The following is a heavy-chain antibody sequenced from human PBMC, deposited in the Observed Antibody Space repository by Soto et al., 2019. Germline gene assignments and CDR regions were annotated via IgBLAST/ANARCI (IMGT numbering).Heavy chain of an antibody. D-gene: IGHD3-9*01. CDR3: AKGVLTPSDAFGI. Sequence: EVQLVESGGGLVQPGRSLRLSCAASGFTFDDYAMHWVRQAPGKGLEWVSGISWNSGSIGYADSVKGRFTISRDNAKNSLYLQMNSLRAEDTALYYCAKGVLTPSDAFGIWGQGTMVTVSS. CDR2: ISWNSGSI. J-gene: IGHJ3*02. V-gene: IGHV3-9*01. CDR1: GFTFDDYA.